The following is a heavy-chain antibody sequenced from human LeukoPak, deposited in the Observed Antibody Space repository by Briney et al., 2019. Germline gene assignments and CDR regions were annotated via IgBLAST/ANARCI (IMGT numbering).Heavy chain of an antibody. CDR3: ARESGYDSSFDY. D-gene: IGHD5-12*01. Sequence: PGGSLRLSCAASGFTFSSYAMHWVRQAPGKGLEWVAVISYDGSNKYHADSVKGRFTISRDNSKNTLYLQMNSLRAEDTAVYYCARESGYDSSFDYWGQGTLVTVSS. CDR1: GFTFSSYA. CDR2: ISYDGSNK. V-gene: IGHV3-30-3*01. J-gene: IGHJ4*02.